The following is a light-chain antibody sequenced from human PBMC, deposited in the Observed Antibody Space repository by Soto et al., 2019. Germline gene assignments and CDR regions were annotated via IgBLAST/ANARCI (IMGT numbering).Light chain of an antibody. CDR1: QDVDSNF. J-gene: IGKJ4*01. CDR3: HQYYSSIT. V-gene: IGKV3-20*01. Sequence: EIVLTQXPGTLSLSPGERATLSCRASQDVDSNFLAWYQQRPGQAPRLLIYGSSRRATGIPDRFSGSGSGTDFTLTISRVGPEDIAVYFCHQYYSSITFGGGTKVEVK. CDR2: GSS.